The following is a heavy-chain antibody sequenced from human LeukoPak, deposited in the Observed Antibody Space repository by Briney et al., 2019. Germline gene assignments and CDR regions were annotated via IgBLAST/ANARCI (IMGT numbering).Heavy chain of an antibody. CDR2: IYYSGST. V-gene: IGHV4-30-4*08. J-gene: IGHJ4*02. Sequence: SETLSLTCTVSGGSISSGDYYWSWIRQPPGKGLEWIGYIYYSGSTYYNPSLKSRVTISVDTSKNQFSLKLSSVTAADTAVYYCAREVAKARALDYWGQGTLVTVSS. CDR1: GGSISSGDYY. D-gene: IGHD2-21*01. CDR3: AREVAKARALDY.